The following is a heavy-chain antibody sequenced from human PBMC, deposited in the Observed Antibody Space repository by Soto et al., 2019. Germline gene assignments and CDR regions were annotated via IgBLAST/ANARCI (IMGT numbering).Heavy chain of an antibody. J-gene: IGHJ2*01. CDR1: GFTFNTYS. CDR3: ARVMSISWYFDL. V-gene: IGHV3-48*01. Sequence: GGALRLSCAASGFTFNTYSMNWVRQAPGKGLEWLSYISSSSSSIYYADSVKGRFTISRDNAKNSLYLQMNSLRAEDTAKYYCARVMSISWYFDLWGRGTLVTVSS. CDR2: ISSSSSSI. D-gene: IGHD5-12*01.